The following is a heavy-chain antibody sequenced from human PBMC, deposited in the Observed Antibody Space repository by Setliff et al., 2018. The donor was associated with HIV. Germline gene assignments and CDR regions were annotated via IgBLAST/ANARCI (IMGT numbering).Heavy chain of an antibody. D-gene: IGHD1-26*01. J-gene: IGHJ3*02. Sequence: SVKVSCKASGGTFTSYVISWVRQAPGQGLEWMGGIIPILGIASYSQKFQGRVTITADKSTSTAYMELSSLRSEDTAVYYCARDSEWGSYIFWTFDIWGQGTMVTVSS. CDR3: ARDSEWGSYIFWTFDI. CDR2: IIPILGIA. V-gene: IGHV1-69*10. CDR1: GGTFTSYV.